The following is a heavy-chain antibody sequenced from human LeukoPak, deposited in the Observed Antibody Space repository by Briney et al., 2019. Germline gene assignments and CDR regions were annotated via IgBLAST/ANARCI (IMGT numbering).Heavy chain of an antibody. CDR1: GYTFTSYY. V-gene: IGHV1-46*03. CDR2: INPSGGST. Sequence: ASVKVSCKASGYTFTSYYMHWVRQAPGQGLERMGIINPSGGSTSYAQKFQGRVTMTRDTSTSTVYMELSSLRSEDTAVCYCARAPPIFGVVINAFDIWGQGTMVTVSS. CDR3: ARAPPIFGVVINAFDI. J-gene: IGHJ3*02. D-gene: IGHD3-3*01.